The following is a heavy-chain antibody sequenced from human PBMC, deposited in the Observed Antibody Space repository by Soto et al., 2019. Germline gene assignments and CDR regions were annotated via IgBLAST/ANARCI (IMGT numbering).Heavy chain of an antibody. CDR2: IYTSGST. CDR3: ARVGTYYYDSSGSPTAGYYGMDV. J-gene: IGHJ6*02. V-gene: IGHV4-4*07. Sequence: QVQLQESGPGLVKPSETLSLTCTVSGGSISSYYWSWIRQPAGNGLEWIGRIYTSGSTNYNPALKSRVTMSVDTSKNQFSLKLSSVTAADTAVYYCARVGTYYYDSSGSPTAGYYGMDVWGQGTTVTVSS. D-gene: IGHD3-22*01. CDR1: GGSISSYY.